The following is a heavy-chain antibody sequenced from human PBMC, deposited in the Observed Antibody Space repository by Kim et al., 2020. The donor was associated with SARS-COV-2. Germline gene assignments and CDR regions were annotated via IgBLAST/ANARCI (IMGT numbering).Heavy chain of an antibody. D-gene: IGHD3-10*01. V-gene: IGHV3-21*01. CDR2: ISSSSSYI. J-gene: IGHJ6*02. CDR3: ARDGGPLITMVRGAGVERYGMDV. CDR1: GFTFSSYS. Sequence: GGSLRLSCAASGFTFSSYSMNWVRQAPGKGLEWVSSISSSSSYIYYADSVKGRFTISRDNAKNSLYLQMNSLRAEDTAVYYCARDGGPLITMVRGAGVERYGMDVWGQGTTVTVSS.